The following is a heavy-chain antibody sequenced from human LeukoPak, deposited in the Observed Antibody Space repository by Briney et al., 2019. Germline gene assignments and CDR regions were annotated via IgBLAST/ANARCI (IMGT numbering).Heavy chain of an antibody. Sequence: GGSLRLSCGASGFTFSNYNMNWVRQAPGKGLEWVSSISSSSSYIYYADSVKGRFTISRDNAKNSLYLQMNSLRAENTAVYYCARGWEPGVSGMDVWGQGTTVTVSS. CDR1: GFTFSNYN. D-gene: IGHD1-26*01. CDR3: ARGWEPGVSGMDV. V-gene: IGHV3-21*01. CDR2: ISSSSSYI. J-gene: IGHJ6*02.